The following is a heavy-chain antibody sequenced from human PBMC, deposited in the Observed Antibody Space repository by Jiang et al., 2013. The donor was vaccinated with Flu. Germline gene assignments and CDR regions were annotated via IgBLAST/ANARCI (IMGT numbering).Heavy chain of an antibody. Sequence: GAEVKKPGSSVKVSCKASGGTFSSYAISWVRQAPGQGLEWMGGIIPILGIANYAQKFQGRVTITADKSTSTAYMELSSLRSEDTAVYYCAREDCSGGSCYSLFDYWGQGTLVTVSS. D-gene: IGHD2-15*01. V-gene: IGHV1-69*04. CDR3: AREDCSGGSCYSLFDY. CDR1: GGTFSSYA. J-gene: IGHJ4*02. CDR2: IIPILGIA.